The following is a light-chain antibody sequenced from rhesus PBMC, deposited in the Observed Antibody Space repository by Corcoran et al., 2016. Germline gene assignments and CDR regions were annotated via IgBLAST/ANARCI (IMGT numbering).Light chain of an antibody. V-gene: IGKV1-74*01. CDR3: QQNYGTPYS. CDR1: ENVNNY. J-gene: IGKJ2*01. Sequence: DIQMTQSPSSLSASVGDRVTITCRASENVNNYLNWYQQKPGKAPKLLIYRASTLQSGGPSTFSGSGSGTDYTFTISSLQSEDVATYYCQQNYGTPYSFGQGTKVEI. CDR2: RAS.